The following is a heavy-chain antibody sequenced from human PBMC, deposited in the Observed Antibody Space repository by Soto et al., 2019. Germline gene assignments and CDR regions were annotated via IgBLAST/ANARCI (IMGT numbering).Heavy chain of an antibody. Sequence: SVKVSCKASGGTFSSYAISWVRQAPGQGLEWMGGIIPIFGTANYAQKFQGRVTITADESTSTAYMELSSLRSEDTAVYYCARSSVDTAMVTFFDYWGQGTLVTVSS. D-gene: IGHD5-18*01. CDR3: ARSSVDTAMVTFFDY. CDR2: IIPIFGTA. CDR1: GGTFSSYA. J-gene: IGHJ4*02. V-gene: IGHV1-69*13.